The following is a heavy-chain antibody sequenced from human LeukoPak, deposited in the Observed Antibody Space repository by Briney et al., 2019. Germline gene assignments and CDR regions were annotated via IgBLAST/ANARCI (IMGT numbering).Heavy chain of an antibody. CDR2: IYYSGST. D-gene: IGHD3-22*01. CDR1: GGSFSGYY. V-gene: IGHV4-34*09. Sequence: PSETLSLTCAVYGGSFSGYYWSWIRQPPGKGLEWIGYIYYSGSTYYNPSLKSRVTISVDTSKNQFSLKLSSVTAADTAVYYCARDVGADSSGPLLGYWGQGTLVTVSS. J-gene: IGHJ4*02. CDR3: ARDVGADSSGPLLGY.